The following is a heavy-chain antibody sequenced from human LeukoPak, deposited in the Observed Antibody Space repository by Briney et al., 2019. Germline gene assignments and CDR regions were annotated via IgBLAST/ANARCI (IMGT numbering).Heavy chain of an antibody. J-gene: IGHJ3*02. V-gene: IGHV1-69*05. D-gene: IGHD6-19*01. CDR2: IIPIFGTA. CDR1: GGTFSSYA. CDR3: ARPQGSSGWYAAFDI. Sequence: ASVKVSRKASGGTFSSYAISWVRQAPGQGLEWMGRIIPIFGTANYAQKFQGRVTITTDESTSTAYVELSSLRSEDTAVYYCARPQGSSGWYAAFDIWGQGTMVTVSS.